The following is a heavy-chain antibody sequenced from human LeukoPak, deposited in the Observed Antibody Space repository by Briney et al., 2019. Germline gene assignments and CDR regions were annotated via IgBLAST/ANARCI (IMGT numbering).Heavy chain of an antibody. Sequence: PSETLSLTCTVSGGSISSYYWSWIRQPPGKGLEWIGEINHSGSTNYNPSLKSRVTISVDTSKNQFSLKLSSVTAADTAVYYCARAPRRAAAGLYYYYGMDVWGQGTTVTVSS. D-gene: IGHD6-13*01. CDR1: GGSISSYY. CDR2: INHSGST. CDR3: ARAPRRAAAGLYYYYGMDV. V-gene: IGHV4-34*01. J-gene: IGHJ6*02.